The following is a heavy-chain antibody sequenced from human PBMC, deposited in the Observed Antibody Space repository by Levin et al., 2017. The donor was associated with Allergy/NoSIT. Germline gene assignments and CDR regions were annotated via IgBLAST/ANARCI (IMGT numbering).Heavy chain of an antibody. D-gene: IGHD3-10*01. Sequence: HSGGSLRLSCAASGFTFSSYAMHWVRQAPGKGLEWVAVISYDGSNKYYADSVKGRFTISRDNSKNTLYLQMNSLRAEDTAVYYCARDPPGSWGQGTLVTVSS. CDR2: ISYDGSNK. J-gene: IGHJ5*02. V-gene: IGHV3-30-3*01. CDR1: GFTFSSYA. CDR3: ARDPPGS.